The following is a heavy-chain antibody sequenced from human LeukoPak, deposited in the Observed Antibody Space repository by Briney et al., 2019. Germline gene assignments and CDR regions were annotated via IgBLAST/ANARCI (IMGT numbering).Heavy chain of an antibody. CDR3: VRESFSRGDFN. J-gene: IGHJ4*02. D-gene: IGHD7-27*01. CDR2: IKYDGDEK. V-gene: IGHV3-7*01. CDR1: GFIFSTYW. Sequence: GGSLRLSCAASGFIFSTYWMTWVRQAPGKGLEWVATIKYDGDEKFYVDSVTGRFTITRDNAKNSLYLQMNSLTAENTAVYYCVRESFSRGDFNWGQGTLVSVSS.